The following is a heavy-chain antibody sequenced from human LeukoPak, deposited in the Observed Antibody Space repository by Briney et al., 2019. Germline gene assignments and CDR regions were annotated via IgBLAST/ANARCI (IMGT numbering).Heavy chain of an antibody. J-gene: IGHJ4*02. V-gene: IGHV3-66*01. CDR2: IYSGGST. D-gene: IGHD3-9*01. Sequence: GGSLRLSCAASGFTFSSNYMSWVRQAPGKGLEWVSVIYSGGSTYYADSVKGRFTISRDNSKNTLYLQMNSLRAEDTAVYYCARVYYDILTGYYHFDYWGQGTLVTVSS. CDR1: GFTFSSNY. CDR3: ARVYYDILTGYYHFDY.